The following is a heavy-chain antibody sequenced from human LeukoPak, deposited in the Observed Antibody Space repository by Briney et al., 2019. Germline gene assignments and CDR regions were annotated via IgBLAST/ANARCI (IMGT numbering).Heavy chain of an antibody. J-gene: IGHJ1*01. CDR2: SSAYNGNT. Sequence: ASVKVSCKASGYTFASYGIGWVRQAPGQGLEWMGYSSAYNGNTNYAQKFLDRVTMTTDTSTSTAYMELRSLRSDDTAVYYCARGLSGSYFSFQYWGQGTLVTVSS. D-gene: IGHD1-26*01. V-gene: IGHV1-18*01. CDR1: GYTFASYG. CDR3: ARGLSGSYFSFQY.